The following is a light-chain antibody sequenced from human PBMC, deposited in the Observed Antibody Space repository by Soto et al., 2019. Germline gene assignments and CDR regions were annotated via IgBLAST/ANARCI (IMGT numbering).Light chain of an antibody. CDR3: QQSYSIPLFT. CDR2: AAS. V-gene: IGKV1-39*01. J-gene: IGKJ3*01. Sequence: DIQMTQSPSSLSASVGDRVTITCRASQSISSYLNWYQQKPGKAPKLLIYAASSLQSGVPPRFSGSGSGTDFTLTISSLQPEDFATYYCQQSYSIPLFTFGPGTKVDIK. CDR1: QSISSY.